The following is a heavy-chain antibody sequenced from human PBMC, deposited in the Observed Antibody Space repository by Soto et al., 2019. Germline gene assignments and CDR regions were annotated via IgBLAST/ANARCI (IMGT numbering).Heavy chain of an antibody. J-gene: IGHJ4*02. V-gene: IGHV1-69*13. D-gene: IGHD3-16*01. CDR1: GGTFSTFG. CDR2: IIPFVGTA. Sequence: SVKVSCKTSGGTFSTFGISWVRQAPGQGLEWMGAIIPFVGTAEYSQKFEDRITITADESTNTVYMDLRSLTSEDTAIYYCARTAPMDAGDKYYYDFWGQGALVTVSS. CDR3: ARTAPMDAGDKYYYDF.